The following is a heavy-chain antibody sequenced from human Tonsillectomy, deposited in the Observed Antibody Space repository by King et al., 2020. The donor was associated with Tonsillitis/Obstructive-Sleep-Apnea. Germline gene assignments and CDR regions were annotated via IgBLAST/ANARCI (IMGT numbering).Heavy chain of an antibody. J-gene: IGHJ4*02. CDR1: GFTFTSSA. CDR2: IVVGSGNT. V-gene: IGHV1-58*01. D-gene: IGHD3-22*01. CDR3: AAEVDYYDSSGYYYFDY. Sequence: IQLVQSGPEVKKPGTSVKVSCKASGFTFTSSAVQWVRQARGQRLEWIGWIVVGSGNTNYAQKFQERVTITRDMSTSTAYMELSSLRSEDTAVYYCAAEVDYYDSSGYYYFDYWGQGTLVTVSS.